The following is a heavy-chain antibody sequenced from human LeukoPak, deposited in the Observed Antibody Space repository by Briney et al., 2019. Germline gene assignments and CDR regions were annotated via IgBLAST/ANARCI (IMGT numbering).Heavy chain of an antibody. CDR1: GFTFSGYW. Sequence: PGGSLRLSCAASGFTFSGYWMTWVRQAPGKGLEWVANMNQNGGEKYYVDSVKGRFTISRDNAKNSLYLQMNSLRAEDTAVYYCARVGSTSQGAEDYWGQGTLVTVSS. CDR2: MNQNGGEK. CDR3: ARVGSTSQGAEDY. J-gene: IGHJ4*02. V-gene: IGHV3-7*03. D-gene: IGHD6-6*01.